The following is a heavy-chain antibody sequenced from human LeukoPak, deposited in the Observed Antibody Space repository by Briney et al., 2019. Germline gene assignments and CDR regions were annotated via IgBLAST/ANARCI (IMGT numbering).Heavy chain of an antibody. Sequence: SETLSLTCTVSGASITNYHWSWIRQPPGKGLEWIGYMYDSGNTNYNPSLKSRVTISVDTSKNQFSLKLSSVTAADTAVYYCARDEGDNNWFDPWGQGTLVTVSS. CDR2: MYDSGNT. J-gene: IGHJ5*02. CDR3: ARDEGDNNWFDP. CDR1: GASITNYH. V-gene: IGHV4-59*12.